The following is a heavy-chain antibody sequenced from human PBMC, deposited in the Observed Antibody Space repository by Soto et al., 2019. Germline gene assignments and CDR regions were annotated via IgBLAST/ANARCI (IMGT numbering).Heavy chain of an antibody. J-gene: IGHJ6*02. CDR3: ARDEDYGGNSELDYYYYYGMDV. CDR2: ISAYNGNT. CDR1: GYTFTSYG. V-gene: IGHV1-18*04. D-gene: IGHD4-17*01. Sequence: ASVKVSCKASGYTFTSYGISWVRQAPGQGLEWMGWISAYNGNTNYAQKLQGRVTMATDTSTSTAYMELRSLRSDDTAVYYCARDEDYGGNSELDYYYYYGMDVWGQ.